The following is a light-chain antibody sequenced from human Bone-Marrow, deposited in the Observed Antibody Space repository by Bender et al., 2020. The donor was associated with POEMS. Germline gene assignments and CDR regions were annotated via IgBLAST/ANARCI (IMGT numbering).Light chain of an antibody. CDR2: EVT. J-gene: IGLJ2*01. Sequence: QSALTQPPSASGSPGESVTISCTGTSSDVGGYNYVSWYQQHPGKAPKVIIYEVTKRPSGVPDRFSGSKSGNTASLIVSGLQAEDEADYYCSSYAGRNNFVIFGGGTKLTVL. V-gene: IGLV2-8*01. CDR1: SSDVGGYNY. CDR3: SSYAGRNNFVI.